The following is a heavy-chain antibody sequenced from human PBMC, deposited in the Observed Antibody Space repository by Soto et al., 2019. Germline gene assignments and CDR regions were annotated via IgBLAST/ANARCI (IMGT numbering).Heavy chain of an antibody. CDR1: GFTFSNYA. D-gene: IGHD3-22*01. CDR3: ARDAGELPVVTVGVFVF. J-gene: IGHJ4*02. V-gene: IGHV3-23*01. Sequence: GGSLRLSCAASGFTFSNYAMSWVRQAPGKGLEWVSAFSGSGDTTFYADSVKGRLTVSRDNSKKTLYLQLNSLRDEDTAVYYCARDAGELPVVTVGVFVFWGRGTLVTVSS. CDR2: FSGSGDTT.